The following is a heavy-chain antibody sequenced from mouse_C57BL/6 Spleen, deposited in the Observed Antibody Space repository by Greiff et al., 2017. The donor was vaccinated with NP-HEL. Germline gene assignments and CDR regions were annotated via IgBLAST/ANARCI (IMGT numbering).Heavy chain of an antibody. CDR2: ISYDGSN. V-gene: IGHV3-6*01. CDR3: AREIYYYGSSYGYFDV. CDR1: GYSITSGYY. Sequence: ESGPGLVKPSQSLSLTCSVTGYSITSGYYWNWIRQFPGNKLEWMGYISYDGSNNYNPSLKNRISITRDTSKNQFFLKLNSVTTEDTATYYCAREIYYYGSSYGYFDVWGTGTTVTVSS. D-gene: IGHD1-1*01. J-gene: IGHJ1*03.